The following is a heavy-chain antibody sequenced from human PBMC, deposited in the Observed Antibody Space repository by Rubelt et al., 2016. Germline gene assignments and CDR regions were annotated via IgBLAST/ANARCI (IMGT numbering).Heavy chain of an antibody. CDR3: ATTIAIRPYYFDY. CDR2: IIPVFGTA. CDR1: GGTFSSYA. V-gene: IGHV1-69*01. Sequence: QVQLVQSGAEVKKPGSSVKVSCKASGGTFSSYAISWVRQAPGQGLEWMGGIIPVFGTANYEKKFQGRITMTADESTSTAYMELSSLRSEDTAVYYCATTIAIRPYYFDYWGQGTLVTVSS. D-gene: IGHD6-6*01. J-gene: IGHJ4*02.